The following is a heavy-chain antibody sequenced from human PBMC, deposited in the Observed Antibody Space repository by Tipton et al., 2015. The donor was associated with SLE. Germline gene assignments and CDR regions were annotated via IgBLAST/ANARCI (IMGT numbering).Heavy chain of an antibody. CDR2: VFYSGST. J-gene: IGHJ6*02. Sequence: TLSLTCTVSGGSVTSYYWSWIRQPPGKGLEWIGYVFYSGSTNYSPSLQRRVTMSLDTSKNRFSLKLYSVTAADTAVYYCARHHGSGWLSGLDVWGQGTTVTVSS. D-gene: IGHD6-19*01. CDR1: GGSVTSYY. V-gene: IGHV4-59*02. CDR3: ARHHGSGWLSGLDV.